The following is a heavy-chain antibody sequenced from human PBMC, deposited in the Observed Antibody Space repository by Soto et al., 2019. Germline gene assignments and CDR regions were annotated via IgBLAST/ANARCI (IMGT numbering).Heavy chain of an antibody. V-gene: IGHV1-69*01. D-gene: IGHD3-22*01. CDR2: IIPIVGTA. CDR3: ARGTPYYYDSSGYYSGVY. J-gene: IGHJ4*02. CDR1: GGTFSSYA. Sequence: QVQLVQSGAEVKKPGSSVKVSCKASGGTFSSYAISWVRQAPGQGLEWMGGIIPIVGTANYAQKFQGRVTITAAESTSTAYMELSSLRAADTAVSYCARGTPYYYDSSGYYSGVYWGQGTLVTVSA.